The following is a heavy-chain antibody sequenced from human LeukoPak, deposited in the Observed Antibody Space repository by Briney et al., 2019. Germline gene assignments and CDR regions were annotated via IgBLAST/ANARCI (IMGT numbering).Heavy chain of an antibody. D-gene: IGHD3-9*01. CDR1: GYSFSSYW. CDR2: IYPRDART. CDR3: ARRPYDILTGYYIGPNDAFDI. Sequence: GESLKISCKGSGYSFSSYWIAWVRQMPGKGLEWMGIIYPRDARTTYSPSFQGQVTISADKSISTAYLQWSSLKASDTAMYYCARRPYDILTGYYIGPNDAFDIWGQGTMVTVSS. V-gene: IGHV5-51*01. J-gene: IGHJ3*02.